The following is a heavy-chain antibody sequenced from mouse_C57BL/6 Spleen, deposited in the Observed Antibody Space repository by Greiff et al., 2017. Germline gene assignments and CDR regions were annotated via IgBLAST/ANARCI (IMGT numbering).Heavy chain of an antibody. Sequence: VQLQQSGAELVRPGTSVKMSCKASGYTFTNYWIGWAKERPGHGLEWIGDIYPGGGYTNYNKKFKGKATLTADKSSSTAYIQFSSLTSEDSAIYYCARVGYDYGAMDYWGQGTSVTVSS. CDR1: GYTFTNYW. CDR2: IYPGGGYT. J-gene: IGHJ4*01. CDR3: ARVGYDYGAMDY. D-gene: IGHD2-4*01. V-gene: IGHV1-63*01.